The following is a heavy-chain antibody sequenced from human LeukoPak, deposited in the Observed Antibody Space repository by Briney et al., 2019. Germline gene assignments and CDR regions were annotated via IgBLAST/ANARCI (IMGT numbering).Heavy chain of an antibody. CDR1: GYTFTSYD. J-gene: IGHJ4*02. CDR2: MNPNSGNT. Sequence: ASVKVSCKASGYTFTSYDINWVRQATGQGLEWMGWMNPNSGNTGYAQKFQGRVTMTRNTSISTAYMELSSLRSEDTAVYYCARGRDPYCTNGVCYQYYFDYWGQGTLVTVSS. D-gene: IGHD2-8*01. CDR3: ARGRDPYCTNGVCYQYYFDY. V-gene: IGHV1-8*01.